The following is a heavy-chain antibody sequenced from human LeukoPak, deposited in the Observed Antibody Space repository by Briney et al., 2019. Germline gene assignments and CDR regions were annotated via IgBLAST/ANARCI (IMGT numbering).Heavy chain of an antibody. J-gene: IGHJ4*02. CDR3: ARSGSGWFDY. CDR1: GFSVSSNF. Sequence: GGSLRLSCAASGFSVSSNFMSWVRQAPGKGLEWVSVIYAGGDTYYADSVKGRFTISRDNFKNTVYLQMNSLRAEDTGMNYCARSGSGWFDYWGQGTLVTVS. D-gene: IGHD6-19*01. V-gene: IGHV3-53*01. CDR2: IYAGGDT.